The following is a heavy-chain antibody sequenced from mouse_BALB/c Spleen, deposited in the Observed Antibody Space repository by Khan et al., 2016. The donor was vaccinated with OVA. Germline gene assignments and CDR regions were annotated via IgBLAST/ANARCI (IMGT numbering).Heavy chain of an antibody. J-gene: IGHJ2*01. D-gene: IGHD2-4*01. CDR3: ARDRGYDFEYFDY. Sequence: VELVESGPGLVAPSQSLSITCTISGFSLSSYGVHWLRQPPGKGLAWLGVIWSGGSTNYNSALMSRLSVSKDNSKSQVFLKMNSLQIDDIAMYXCARDRGYDFEYFDYWGQGTTLTVSS. CDR2: IWSGGST. CDR1: GFSLSSYG. V-gene: IGHV2-9*02.